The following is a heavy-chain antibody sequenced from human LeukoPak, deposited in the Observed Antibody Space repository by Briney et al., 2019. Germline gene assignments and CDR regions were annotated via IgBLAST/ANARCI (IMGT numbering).Heavy chain of an antibody. V-gene: IGHV3-30*02. CDR3: ARGGKIALAGTRSPQYFQH. D-gene: IGHD6-19*01. CDR2: IRYDGNNK. Sequence: GGSLRLSCAASGFTFSSYGMHWVRQAPGKGLEWVAFIRYDGNNKYNADSVKGRFTISRDNPKNPLYLQMYSLRAEDTAVYYCARGGKIALAGTRSPQYFQHWGQGTLVTVSS. J-gene: IGHJ1*01. CDR1: GFTFSSYG.